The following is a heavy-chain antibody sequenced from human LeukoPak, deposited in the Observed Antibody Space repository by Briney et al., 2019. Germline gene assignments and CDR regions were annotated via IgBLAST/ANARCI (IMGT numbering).Heavy chain of an antibody. J-gene: IGHJ4*02. CDR2: IYTSGTT. Sequence: PSETLSLTCTVSGGSISSFYWSWIRQPPGKGLEWIGRIYTSGTTNYNPSLKSRVTMSVDTSKNQFSLNLTSVTAADTAVYYCASSLWDDSSGYFDYWGQGTLVTVSS. CDR3: ASSLWDDSSGYFDY. CDR1: GGSISSFY. D-gene: IGHD3-22*01. V-gene: IGHV4-4*07.